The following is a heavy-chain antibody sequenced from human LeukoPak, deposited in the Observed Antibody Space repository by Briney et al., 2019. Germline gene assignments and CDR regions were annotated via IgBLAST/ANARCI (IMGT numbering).Heavy chain of an antibody. V-gene: IGHV3-7*01. J-gene: IGHJ4*02. Sequence: PGGSLRLSCAASGFTFSSYAMHWVRQAPGKGLEWVANIKQDGSEKYYVDSVKGRFTISRDNAKNSLYLQMNSLRAEDTAVYYCARGVGDYWGQGTLVTVSS. CDR3: ARGVGDY. CDR1: GFTFSSYA. CDR2: IKQDGSEK.